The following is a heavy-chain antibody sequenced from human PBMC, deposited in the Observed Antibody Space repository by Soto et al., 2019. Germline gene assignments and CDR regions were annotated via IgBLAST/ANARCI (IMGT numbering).Heavy chain of an antibody. Sequence: ASVKVSCKASGYTFTSYGISWVRQAPGQGLEWMGWISAYNGNTNYAQKLQGRVTMTTDTSTSTAYMELRSLRSDDTAVYYCARLPVVADYYYYYMDVWGKGTTVTVSS. CDR2: ISAYNGNT. V-gene: IGHV1-18*01. J-gene: IGHJ6*03. D-gene: IGHD2-15*01. CDR3: ARLPVVADYYYYYMDV. CDR1: GYTFTSYG.